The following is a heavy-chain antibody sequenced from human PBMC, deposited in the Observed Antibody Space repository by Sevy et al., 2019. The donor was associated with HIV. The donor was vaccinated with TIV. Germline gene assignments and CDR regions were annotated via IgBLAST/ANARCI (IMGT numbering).Heavy chain of an antibody. CDR2: ISYDGTNK. J-gene: IGHJ5*02. CDR3: ARDQHDYAGNVRTGWSDP. V-gene: IGHV3-30-3*01. Sequence: GGSLRLSCAASGFTFSSYAMHWVRQAPGKGLEWVAVISYDGTNKYYADSVKGRFTISRDNSKKILYVQMNSLRGEDTAVYYCARDQHDYAGNVRTGWSDPWGQGTLVTVSS. D-gene: IGHD4-17*01. CDR1: GFTFSSYA.